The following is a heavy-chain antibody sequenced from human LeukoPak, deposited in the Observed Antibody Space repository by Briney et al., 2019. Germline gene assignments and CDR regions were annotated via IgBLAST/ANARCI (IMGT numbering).Heavy chain of an antibody. Sequence: GGSLRLSCAASGFTVSSNYMSWVRQAPGKGLEWVSVIYSGGSTYYADSVKGRFTISRHNSKNTLYLQMNSLRAEDTAVYYCAKDSDYYDSSGSDYWGQGTLVTVSS. D-gene: IGHD3-22*01. CDR3: AKDSDYYDSSGSDY. V-gene: IGHV3-53*04. J-gene: IGHJ4*02. CDR2: IYSGGST. CDR1: GFTVSSNY.